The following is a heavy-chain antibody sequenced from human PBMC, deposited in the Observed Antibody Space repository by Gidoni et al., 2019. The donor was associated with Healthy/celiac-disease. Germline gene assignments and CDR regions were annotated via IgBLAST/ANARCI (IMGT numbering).Heavy chain of an antibody. J-gene: IGHJ3*02. Sequence: AVYGGSFSGYYWSWIRQPPGKGLEWIGEINHSGSTNYNPSLKSRVTISVDTSKNQFSLKLSSVTAADTAVYYCARGLPRELFGDAFDIWGQGTMVTVSS. CDR1: GGSFSGYY. V-gene: IGHV4-34*01. CDR3: ARGLPRELFGDAFDI. D-gene: IGHD1-26*01. CDR2: INHSGST.